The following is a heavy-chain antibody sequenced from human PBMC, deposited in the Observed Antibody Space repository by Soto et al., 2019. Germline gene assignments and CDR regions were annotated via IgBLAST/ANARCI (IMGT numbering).Heavy chain of an antibody. Sequence: QVQLVQSGAEVKKPGASVKLSCKASGFTFTRYYIHWLRQAPGQGLEWMGTINPSGVTTSYAQKCQGRVTMTRDTSTSTVYMDLSSLRSEDTAVYFCARDGWFGELPFFDYWGQGTLVTVSS. V-gene: IGHV1-46*01. CDR1: GFTFTRYY. D-gene: IGHD3-10*01. J-gene: IGHJ4*02. CDR2: INPSGVTT. CDR3: ARDGWFGELPFFDY.